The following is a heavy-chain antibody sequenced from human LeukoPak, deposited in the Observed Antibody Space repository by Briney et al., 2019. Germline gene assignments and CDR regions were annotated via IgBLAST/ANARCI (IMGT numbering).Heavy chain of an antibody. CDR1: GYTFTSYY. CDR3: ARGTANFWSGYSSHFDY. V-gene: IGHV1-46*01. J-gene: IGHJ4*02. D-gene: IGHD3-3*01. CDR2: INPSGGST. Sequence: ASVRVSCKASGYTFTSYYMHWVRQAPGQGLEWMGIINPSGGSTSYAQKFQGRVTMTRDTSTSTVYMEVSSLRSEDTAVYYCARGTANFWSGYSSHFDYWGQGTLVTVSS.